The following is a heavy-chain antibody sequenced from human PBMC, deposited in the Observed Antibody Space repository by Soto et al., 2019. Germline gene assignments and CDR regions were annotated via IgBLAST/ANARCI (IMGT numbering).Heavy chain of an antibody. V-gene: IGHV1-18*01. D-gene: IGHD3-22*01. J-gene: IGHJ6*03. CDR3: ARVRRESGYFYYYYMDA. CDR2: ISAYNGNT. Sequence: ASVKVSCKASGYTFTSYGISWVRQAPGQGLEWMGWISAYNGNTNYAQKLQGRVTMTTDTSTSTAYMELRSLRSDDTAVYYCARVRRESGYFYYYYMDAWGKGTTVTVSS. CDR1: GYTFTSYG.